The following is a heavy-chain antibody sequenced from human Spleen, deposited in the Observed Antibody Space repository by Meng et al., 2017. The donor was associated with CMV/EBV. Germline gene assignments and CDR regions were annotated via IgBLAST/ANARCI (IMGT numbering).Heavy chain of an antibody. CDR1: GFTFKTYY. CDR2: INTDGSSI. J-gene: IGHJ6*02. D-gene: IGHD6-13*01. CDR3: ARGGNSSNSKFRSYYGMDA. Sequence: GESLKISCAASGFTFKTYYMHWVRQAPGKGLVWVSRINTDGSSISYVDSVKGRFTISRDNAKNSLYLQMNSLRADDTAVYYCARGGNSSNSKFRSYYGMDAWGRGTTVTVSS. V-gene: IGHV3-74*01.